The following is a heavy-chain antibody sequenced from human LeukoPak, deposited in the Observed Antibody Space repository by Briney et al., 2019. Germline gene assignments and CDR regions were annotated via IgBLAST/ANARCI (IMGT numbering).Heavy chain of an antibody. CDR3: AREGVVPAALDY. V-gene: IGHV1-69*01. Sequence: ASVKVSCKASGGTFSSYAISWVRQAPGQGLEWMGGIIPIFGTANYAQKFQGRVTITAEESTSTAYMEMSRLRSEDTAVYYCAREGVVPAALDYWGQGTLVTVSS. CDR1: GGTFSSYA. D-gene: IGHD2-2*01. CDR2: IIPIFGTA. J-gene: IGHJ4*02.